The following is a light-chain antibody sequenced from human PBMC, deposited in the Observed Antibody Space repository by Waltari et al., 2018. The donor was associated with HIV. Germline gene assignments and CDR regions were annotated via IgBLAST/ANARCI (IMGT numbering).Light chain of an antibody. V-gene: IGLV1-40*01. CDR1: GPNIGAGYD. CDR2: GNS. J-gene: IGLJ3*02. Sequence: QPVLTQPPSVSGAPGLGVTVSCIGSGPNIGAGYDVHWYQQLPGTAPKLLIYGNSNRPSGVPDRFSASKSGTSASLAITGLQPEDEADYYCQSYDSSLSAWVFGGGTKLTVL. CDR3: QSYDSSLSAWV.